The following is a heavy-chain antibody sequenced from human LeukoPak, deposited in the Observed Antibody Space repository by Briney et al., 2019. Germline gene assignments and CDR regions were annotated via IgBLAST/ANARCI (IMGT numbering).Heavy chain of an antibody. J-gene: IGHJ4*02. Sequence: GGSLRLSCTGSGLTFGDYTVSWVRQAPGRGLEWVGFIRSKAYGGTTAYAAAAKGRFTISRDDSKSIASLQMNSLKIEDTAVYFSSVGSRGTYIPTFVLWCQGTLVTVSS. D-gene: IGHD1-26*01. CDR2: IRSKAYGGTT. V-gene: IGHV3-49*04. CDR3: SVGSRGTYIPTFVL. CDR1: GLTFGDYT.